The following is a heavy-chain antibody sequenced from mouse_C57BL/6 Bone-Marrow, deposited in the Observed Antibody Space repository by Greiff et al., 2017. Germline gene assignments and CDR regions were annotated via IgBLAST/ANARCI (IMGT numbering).Heavy chain of an antibody. D-gene: IGHD2-5*01. J-gene: IGHJ4*01. CDR1: GYTFTSYW. CDR2: IHPNSGST. Sequence: QVQLQQPGAELVKPGASVKLSCKASGYTFTSYWMHWVKQRPGRGLEWIGMIHPNSGSTNYNEKFKSKATLTVDKSSSTAYMQLSSLTSEDSAVYYWARSYYSNYYAMDYWGQGTSVTVSA. V-gene: IGHV1-64*01. CDR3: ARSYYSNYYAMDY.